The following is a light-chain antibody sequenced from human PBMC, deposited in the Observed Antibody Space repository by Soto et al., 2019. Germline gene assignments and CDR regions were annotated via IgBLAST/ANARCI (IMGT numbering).Light chain of an antibody. V-gene: IGKV1-39*01. J-gene: IGKJ1*01. CDR3: QQTYSTPPT. CDR1: ENVDRY. Sequence: DILVTQSPSSLSSSVGDRVTITCRASENVDRYVNWYQQIPGRAPSLLISAASTLQSGVPSRFRGRGSVTSFTLTIDSLQPEDFAVYYCQQTYSTPPTFGQGTKVEVK. CDR2: AAS.